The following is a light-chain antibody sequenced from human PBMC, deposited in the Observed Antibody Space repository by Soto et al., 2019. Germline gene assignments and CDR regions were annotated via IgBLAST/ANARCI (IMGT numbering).Light chain of an antibody. CDR3: SSYTSSATFV. CDR1: NSDVGDYNY. CDR2: EVS. Sequence: QSVLTRPASVAGSPGQSITISCTGTNSDVGDYNYVSWYQRHPGKAPKVMIYEVSNRPSGVSNRFSGSKSGNTASLTISGLQAEDEADYYCSSYTSSATFVFGTGTKVTVL. V-gene: IGLV2-14*01. J-gene: IGLJ1*01.